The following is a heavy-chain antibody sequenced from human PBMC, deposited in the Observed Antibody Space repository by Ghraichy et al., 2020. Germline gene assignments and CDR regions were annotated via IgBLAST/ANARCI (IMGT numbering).Heavy chain of an antibody. V-gene: IGHV4-39*01. D-gene: IGHD5-18*01. CDR1: GGSISSSSYY. CDR3: ASIQSGYSYGSPHFDY. Sequence: SETLSLTCTVSGGSISSSSYYWGWIRQPPGKGLEWIGGIYYSGSTYYNPSLKSRVTISVDTSKNQFSLKLSSVTAADTAVYYCASIQSGYSYGSPHFDYWGQGTLVTVSS. CDR2: IYYSGST. J-gene: IGHJ4*02.